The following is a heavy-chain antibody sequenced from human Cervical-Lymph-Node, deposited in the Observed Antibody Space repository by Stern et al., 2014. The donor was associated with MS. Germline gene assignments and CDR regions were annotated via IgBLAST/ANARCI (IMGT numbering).Heavy chain of an antibody. V-gene: IGHV4-59*01. J-gene: IGHJ4*02. CDR1: GDSISNYY. CDR2: IYYSGHT. CDR3: AREPHGATAGTFDY. Sequence: QVQLQDSGPGLVKPSEALSLTCTVSGDSISNYYWTWIRQPPGKGLEWIGYIYYSGHTSYNPSLKSRVTMSVDISKNQFSLKVNSVTAADTAVYYCAREPHGATAGTFDYWGRGTLVAVSS. D-gene: IGHD6-13*01.